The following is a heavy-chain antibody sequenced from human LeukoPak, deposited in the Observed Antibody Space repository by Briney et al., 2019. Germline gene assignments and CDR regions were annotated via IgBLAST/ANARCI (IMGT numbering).Heavy chain of an antibody. D-gene: IGHD3-10*01. Sequence: GASVKVSCKASGYTFTGYYMHWVRQAPGQGLEWMGWINPNSGGTNYAQKFQGRVTMTRDTSISTAYMELSRLRSDDTAVYYCAREGIRGYYGSGSNRDDAFDIWGQGTMVTVSS. V-gene: IGHV1-2*02. CDR2: INPNSGGT. J-gene: IGHJ3*02. CDR3: AREGIRGYYGSGSNRDDAFDI. CDR1: GYTFTGYY.